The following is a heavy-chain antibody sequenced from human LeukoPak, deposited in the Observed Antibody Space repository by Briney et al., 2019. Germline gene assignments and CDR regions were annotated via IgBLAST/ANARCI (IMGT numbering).Heavy chain of an antibody. CDR3: ERGGGDHAFDI. CDR2: INNDGNHT. Sequence: GGSLRLSWAASGFTFSDYWIHWVRQAAGDWIGWVSRINNDGNHTIYADFGEGRFTVSRDNAKNTLYLQMNSLRAEDTAIYYCERGGGDHAFDIWGQGTMVTVSS. D-gene: IGHD2-21*02. J-gene: IGHJ3*02. CDR1: GFTFSDYW. V-gene: IGHV3-74*01.